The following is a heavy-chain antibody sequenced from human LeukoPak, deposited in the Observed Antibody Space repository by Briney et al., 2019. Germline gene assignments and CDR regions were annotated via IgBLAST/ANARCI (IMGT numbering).Heavy chain of an antibody. V-gene: IGHV4-34*01. D-gene: IGHD1-26*01. CDR1: GGSFSGYY. CDR2: INHSGST. J-gene: IGHJ4*02. Sequence: SETLSLTCAVYGGSFSGYYWSWIRQPPGKGLEWIGEINHSGSTNYNPSLKSRVTISVDTSKNQFSLKLSSVTAADTAMYYCAKSGGYGLIDYWGQGTRVTVSS. CDR3: AKSGGYGLIDY.